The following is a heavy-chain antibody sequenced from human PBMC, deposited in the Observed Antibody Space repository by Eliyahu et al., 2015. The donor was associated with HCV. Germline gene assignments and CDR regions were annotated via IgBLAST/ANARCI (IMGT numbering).Heavy chain of an antibody. CDR3: ASSPGFIVGAIYWFDP. J-gene: IGHJ5*02. CDR1: GDSVSSNSAA. Sequence: QVQLQQSGPGLVKPSQTLSLTCAISGDSVSSNSAAWNWIRQSPSRGLEWLGRTYYRSKWYNDYAVSVKSRITINPDTSKNQFSLQLNSVTPEDTAVYYCASSPGFIVGAIYWFDPWGQGTLVTVSS. V-gene: IGHV6-1*01. D-gene: IGHD1-26*01. CDR2: TYYRSKWYN.